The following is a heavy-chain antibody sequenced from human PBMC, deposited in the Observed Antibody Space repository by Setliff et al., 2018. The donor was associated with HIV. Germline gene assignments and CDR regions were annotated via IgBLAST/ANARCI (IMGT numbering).Heavy chain of an antibody. CDR3: ASLGQLTGYRN. Sequence: PSETLSLTCIVSGVSTISSSSSYYWGWIRQPPGKGLEWIGYIYYSGSTYYNPSLKSRVTISVDTSKNQFSLKLTSVTVADTAVYYCASLGQLTGYRNWGQGALVTVSS. V-gene: IGHV4-31*03. CDR2: IYYSGST. D-gene: IGHD3-9*01. CDR1: GVSTISSSSSYY. J-gene: IGHJ4*02.